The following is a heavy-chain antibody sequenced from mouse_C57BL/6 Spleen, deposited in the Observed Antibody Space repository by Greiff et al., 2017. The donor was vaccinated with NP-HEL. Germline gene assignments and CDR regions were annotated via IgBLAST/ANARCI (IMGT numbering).Heavy chain of an antibody. V-gene: IGHV1-52*01. J-gene: IGHJ4*01. Sequence: VQLQQPGAELVRPGSSVKLSCKASGYTFTSYWMHWVKQRPIQGLEWIGNIDPSDSETHYNQKFKDKATLTVDKSSSTAYMQLSSLTSEDSEVYYCASDWGYAMDYWGQGTSVTVSS. CDR1: GYTFTSYW. CDR3: ASDWGYAMDY. CDR2: IDPSDSET. D-gene: IGHD4-1*01.